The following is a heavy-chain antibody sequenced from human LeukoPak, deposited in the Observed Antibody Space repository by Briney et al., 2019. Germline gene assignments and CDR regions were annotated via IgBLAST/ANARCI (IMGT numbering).Heavy chain of an antibody. CDR1: GFTFSSYG. Sequence: GGSLRLSCAASGFTFSSYGMHWVRQAPGKGLEWVAYIQYDGSNEQYADSVKGRFSISRDSSKNILYLQMNSLRAEDTAMYYCAKDRCSNGIGCYYYYMDVWGKGTTVTVSS. CDR2: IQYDGSNE. CDR3: AKDRCSNGIGCYYYYMDV. V-gene: IGHV3-30*02. J-gene: IGHJ6*03. D-gene: IGHD2-8*01.